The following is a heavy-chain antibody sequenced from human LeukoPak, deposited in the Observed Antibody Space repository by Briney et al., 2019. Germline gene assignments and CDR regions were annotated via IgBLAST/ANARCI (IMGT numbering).Heavy chain of an antibody. D-gene: IGHD3-3*01. J-gene: IGHJ5*02. CDR1: GGSFSGYY. CDR3: ARYTVPDYDFWSGYRFDP. CDR2: INHSGST. Sequence: PSETLSLTCAVYGGSFSGYYWSWIRQPPGKGLEWIGEINHSGSTNYNPSLKSRVTISVDTSKNQYSLKLSSVTAADTAVYYCARYTVPDYDFWSGYRFDPWGQGTLVTVSS. V-gene: IGHV4-34*01.